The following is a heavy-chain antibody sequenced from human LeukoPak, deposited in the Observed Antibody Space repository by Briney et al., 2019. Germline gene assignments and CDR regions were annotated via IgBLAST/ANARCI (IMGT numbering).Heavy chain of an antibody. CDR1: GVSISRYY. Sequence: WEALSLTCTVSGVSISRYYWSWLRQPPGKGPEWIGYIYYSGSTNYNPSHKSRVTISVDTSKNQFSLKLSSVTAADSDGYYCARDRYFAYWGQGTLATVSS. CDR2: IYYSGST. V-gene: IGHV4-59*01. CDR3: ARDRYFAY. J-gene: IGHJ4*02.